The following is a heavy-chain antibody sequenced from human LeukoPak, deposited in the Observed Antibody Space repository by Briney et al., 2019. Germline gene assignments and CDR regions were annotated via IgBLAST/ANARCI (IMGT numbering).Heavy chain of an antibody. J-gene: IGHJ5*02. Sequence: LETLSLICAVYDGSFSGYYWSWIRQPPGKGLEWIGEINHSGSTNYNPSLKSRVTISVDTSKNQFSLKLSSVTAADTAVYYGASGKHDFWSGYATNWFDPWGQGTLVTVSS. CDR3: ASGKHDFWSGYATNWFDP. V-gene: IGHV4-34*01. CDR2: INHSGST. D-gene: IGHD3-3*01. CDR1: DGSFSGYY.